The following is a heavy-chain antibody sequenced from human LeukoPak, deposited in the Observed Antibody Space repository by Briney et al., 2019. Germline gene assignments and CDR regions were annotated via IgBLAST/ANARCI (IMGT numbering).Heavy chain of an antibody. V-gene: IGHV3-23*01. CDR2: ISGSGGST. J-gene: IGHJ4*02. CDR1: GFTFSSYA. D-gene: IGHD4-17*01. Sequence: GGSLRLSCAASGFTFSSYAMSWVRQAPGKGLEWVSAISGSGGSTYYADSVRGRFTISRDNSKNTLYLQMNSLRAEDTAVYYCAKDRTVTTTYFDYWGQGTLVTVSS. CDR3: AKDRTVTTTYFDY.